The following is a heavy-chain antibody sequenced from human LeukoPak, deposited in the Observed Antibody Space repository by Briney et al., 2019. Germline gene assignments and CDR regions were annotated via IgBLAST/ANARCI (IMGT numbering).Heavy chain of an antibody. J-gene: IGHJ6*04. V-gene: IGHV3-21*01. CDR3: AREAMVRGAPLDNYYYRMDV. CDR1: GFIYRSYS. CDR2: ISSSSSYI. D-gene: IGHD3-10*01. Sequence: GGSLSLSCAACGFIYRSYSMHWVRQAPAKGLEGVSSISSSSSYIYYADSVKGRFTISRDNAKNSLYLQMNSLRADDTAVYYCAREAMVRGAPLDNYYYRMDVWGKGTTVTVSS.